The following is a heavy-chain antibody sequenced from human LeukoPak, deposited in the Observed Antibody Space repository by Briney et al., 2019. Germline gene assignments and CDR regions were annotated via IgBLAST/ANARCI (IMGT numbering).Heavy chain of an antibody. CDR2: ISYDGSNK. Sequence: GRSLRLSCAAPGFTFSSYGMHWVRQAPGKGLEWVAVISYDGSNKYYADSVKGRFTISRDNSKSTLYLQMNSLRAEDTAVYYCARLSSSSRVNWFDPWGQGTLVTVSS. D-gene: IGHD6-6*01. CDR3: ARLSSSSRVNWFDP. J-gene: IGHJ5*02. V-gene: IGHV3-30*03. CDR1: GFTFSSYG.